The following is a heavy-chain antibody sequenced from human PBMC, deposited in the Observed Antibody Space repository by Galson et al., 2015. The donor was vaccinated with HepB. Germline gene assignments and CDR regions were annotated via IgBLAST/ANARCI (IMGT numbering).Heavy chain of an antibody. CDR3: AARSGAYGSEFDY. Sequence: SVKVSCKASGLTFSNTAMQWVRQGRGQRLEWIGWIVVGGGNTKYAQRFQERVTITRDMSTSTAYMELSSLRSEDTAVYYCAARSGAYGSEFDYWGQGTLVTVSS. D-gene: IGHD3-10*01. CDR1: GLTFSNTA. J-gene: IGHJ4*02. CDR2: IVVGGGNT. V-gene: IGHV1-58*02.